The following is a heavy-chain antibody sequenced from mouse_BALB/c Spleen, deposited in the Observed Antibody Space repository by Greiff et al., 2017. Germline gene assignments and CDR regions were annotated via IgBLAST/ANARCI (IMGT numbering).Heavy chain of an antibody. V-gene: IGHV1-18*01. CDR3: ARAAYGYPFDY. Sequence: DVKLQESGPELVKPGASMKISCKASGYTFTGYTMNWVKQSHGKNLEWIGLINPYNGGTSYNQKFKGKATLTVDKSSSTAYMELLSLTSEDSAVYYCARAAYGYPFDYWGQGTTLTVSS. CDR2: INPYNGGT. J-gene: IGHJ2*01. D-gene: IGHD1-2*01. CDR1: GYTFTGYT.